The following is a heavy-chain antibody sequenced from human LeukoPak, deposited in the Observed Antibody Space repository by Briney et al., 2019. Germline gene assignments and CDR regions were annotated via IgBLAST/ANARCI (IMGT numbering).Heavy chain of an antibody. CDR3: VSYPYYGMDV. CDR2: IYYSGST. J-gene: IGHJ6*02. Sequence: SETLSLTCTVSGGSISSSSYYWGWIRQPPGKGLEWIGSIYYSGSTYYNPSLKSRVTISVDTSKNQFSLKLSSVTAADTAVYYRVSYPYYGMDVWGQGTTVTVSS. V-gene: IGHV4-39*01. CDR1: GGSISSSSYY.